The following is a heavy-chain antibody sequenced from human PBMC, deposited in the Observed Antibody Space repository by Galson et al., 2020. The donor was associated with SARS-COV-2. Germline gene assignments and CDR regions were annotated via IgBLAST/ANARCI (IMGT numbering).Heavy chain of an antibody. J-gene: IGHJ4*02. V-gene: IGHV3-33*01. CDR1: GLTFHGYR. D-gene: IGHD1-1*01. CDR2: IWHVGNQI. CDR3: AGLRTNWYLDF. Sequence: GGSLRLPCAASGLTFHGYRMHWVRQAPGKGPEWVALIWHVGNQIYYADSVKGRFPISRDNSKNTLYLEMNSLRAEDTGVYYCAGLRTNWYLDFWGQGTLVTGSS.